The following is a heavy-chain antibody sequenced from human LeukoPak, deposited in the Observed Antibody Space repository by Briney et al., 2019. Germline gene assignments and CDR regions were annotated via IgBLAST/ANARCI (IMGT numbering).Heavy chain of an antibody. V-gene: IGHV3-7*01. J-gene: IGHJ3*02. CDR2: IKQDGSEK. CDR1: GFTFSSYW. D-gene: IGHD1-26*01. CDR3: ARDSLQWELLRLPPTDAFDI. Sequence: GGSLRLSCAASGFTFSSYWMSWVRQAPGKGLEWVANIKQDGSEKYYVDSVKGRFTISRDNAKNSLYLQMNSLRAEDTAVYYCARDSLQWELLRLPPTDAFDIWGQGTMVTVSS.